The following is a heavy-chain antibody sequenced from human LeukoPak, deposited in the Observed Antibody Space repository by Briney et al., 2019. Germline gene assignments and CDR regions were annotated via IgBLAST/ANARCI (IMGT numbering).Heavy chain of an antibody. Sequence: GGSLRLSCAASGFTFSSCGMHWVRQAPGKGLEWVAVIWYDGSNKYYADSVKGRFTISRDNSKNTLYLQMNSLRAEDTAVYYCARSDRSFDAFDIWGQGTMVTVSS. CDR3: ARSDRSFDAFDI. CDR2: IWYDGSNK. J-gene: IGHJ3*02. CDR1: GFTFSSCG. V-gene: IGHV3-33*01.